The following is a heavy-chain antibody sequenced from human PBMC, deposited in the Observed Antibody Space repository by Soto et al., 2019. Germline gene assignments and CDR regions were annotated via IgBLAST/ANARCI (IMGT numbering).Heavy chain of an antibody. Sequence: QVQLVQSGAEVKKPGASVKVSCKASGYTFTGYYMHWVRQAPGQGLEWMGWINPNSGGTNYAQKFQGWVTMTSDTSIITAYMELSRLRSDDTAFYYCARALGYCSGGSCDPEYYFDYWGRGTLVTVSS. V-gene: IGHV1-2*04. CDR1: GYTFTGYY. CDR3: ARALGYCSGGSCDPEYYFDY. J-gene: IGHJ4*02. CDR2: INPNSGGT. D-gene: IGHD2-15*01.